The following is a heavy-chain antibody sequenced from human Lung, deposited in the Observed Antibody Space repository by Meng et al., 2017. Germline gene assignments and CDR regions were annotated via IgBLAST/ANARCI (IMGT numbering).Heavy chain of an antibody. V-gene: IGHV4-34*01. D-gene: IGHD4-11*01. CDR1: GWSFSDYY. Sequence: QVQVQQGGAGPLKPSESLSLSCVGSGWSFSDYYWSWIRQPPGKGLEWIGEINHSGSTNYNPSLESRATISVDTSQNNLSLKLSSVTAADSAVYYCARGPTTMAHDFDYWGQGTLVTVSS. CDR2: INHSGST. CDR3: ARGPTTMAHDFDY. J-gene: IGHJ4*02.